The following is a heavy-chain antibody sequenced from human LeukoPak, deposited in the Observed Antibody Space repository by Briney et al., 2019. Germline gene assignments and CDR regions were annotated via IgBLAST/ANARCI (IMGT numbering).Heavy chain of an antibody. Sequence: SVKVSCKASGGTFSSYAISWVRQAPGQGLEWMGGIIPIFGTANYAQKFQGRVTITADESTSTAYMELSSLRSEDTAVYYCARPTGYYDSSGYYYSDAFDIWGQGTMVTVSS. CDR1: GGTFSSYA. CDR2: IIPIFGTA. CDR3: ARPTGYYDSSGYYYSDAFDI. J-gene: IGHJ3*02. D-gene: IGHD3-22*01. V-gene: IGHV1-69*13.